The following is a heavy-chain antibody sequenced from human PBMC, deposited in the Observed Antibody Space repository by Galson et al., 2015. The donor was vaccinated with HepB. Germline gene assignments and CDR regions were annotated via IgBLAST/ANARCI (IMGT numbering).Heavy chain of an antibody. CDR1: GFTFRSHA. J-gene: IGHJ6*02. CDR2: ISFDGSNI. V-gene: IGHV3-30*04. Sequence: SLRLSCAVSGFTFRSHAIHWVRQAPGKGLEWVAVISFDGSNIYHADSVKGRFTISRDNSKNTLSLQMSSLRAEDTAVYYCARARESCSGSSCHSYYFYGMDVWGQGTTVTVSS. D-gene: IGHD2-2*02. CDR3: ARARESCSGSSCHSYYFYGMDV.